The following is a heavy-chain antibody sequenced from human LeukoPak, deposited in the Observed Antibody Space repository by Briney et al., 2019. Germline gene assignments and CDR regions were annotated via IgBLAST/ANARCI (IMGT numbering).Heavy chain of an antibody. CDR2: IIPIFGTA. D-gene: IGHD4-17*01. Sequence: SVKVSCKASGGTFSSYAISWVRQAPGQGLEWMGGIIPIFGTANYAQKFQGRVTITADESTSTAYMELSSLRSEDTAVYYCARENLYYGDYHLGFDYWGQGTTVTVSS. V-gene: IGHV1-69*13. J-gene: IGHJ4*03. CDR3: ARENLYYGDYHLGFDY. CDR1: GGTFSSYA.